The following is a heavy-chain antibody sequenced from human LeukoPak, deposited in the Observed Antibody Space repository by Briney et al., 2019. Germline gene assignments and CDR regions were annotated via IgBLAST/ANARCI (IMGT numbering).Heavy chain of an antibody. V-gene: IGHV4-61*02. CDR1: GGSISSGSYY. J-gene: IGHJ3*02. Sequence: SQTLSLTCTVSGGSISSGSYYWSWIRQPAGKGLQWIGRLLTSGSTNYNPSLRSRVTISIDTSKNQFSLKLRSMPAADTALYYCARDRGGIVGDTNAFDMWGQGTMVTVSS. CDR3: ARDRGGIVGDTNAFDM. CDR2: LLTSGST. D-gene: IGHD1-26*01.